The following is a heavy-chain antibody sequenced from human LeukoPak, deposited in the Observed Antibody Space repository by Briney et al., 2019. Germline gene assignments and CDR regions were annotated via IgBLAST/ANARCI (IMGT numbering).Heavy chain of an antibody. V-gene: IGHV3-30*03. D-gene: IGHD2/OR15-2a*01. J-gene: IGHJ4*02. CDR2: ISYDGRIK. Sequence: GGSLRLSCAASGFTFNIYSLNWVRQAPGKGLEWVQFISYDGRIKYYADSVKGRFTISRDNSKNTVYLQMNSLRAEDTAVYFCARDYSTNYCIDSWGQGTLVTVSS. CDR1: GFTFNIYS. CDR3: ARDYSTNYCIDS.